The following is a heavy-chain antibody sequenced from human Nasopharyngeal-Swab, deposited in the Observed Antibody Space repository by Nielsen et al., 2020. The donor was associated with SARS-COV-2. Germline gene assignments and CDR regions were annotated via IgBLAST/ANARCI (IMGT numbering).Heavy chain of an antibody. D-gene: IGHD4-17*01. J-gene: IGHJ3*02. CDR1: GYTFTNYY. V-gene: IGHV1-46*01. CDR2: INPSGGST. Sequence: ASVKVSCKASGYTFTNYYMHWVRQAPGQGLRWMGIINPSGGSTSYAQKFQGRVTMTRDTSTSTVYMELSSLRSEDTAVYYCARAATVSYAFDIWGQGTMVTVSS. CDR3: ARAATVSYAFDI.